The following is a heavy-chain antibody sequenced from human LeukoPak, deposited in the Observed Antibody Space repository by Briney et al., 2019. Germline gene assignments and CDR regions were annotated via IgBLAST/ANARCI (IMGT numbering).Heavy chain of an antibody. D-gene: IGHD3-22*01. CDR3: ARHDYYDSQTIDY. CDR1: GGSFSGYY. CDR2: INHSGST. V-gene: IGHV4-34*01. Sequence: SETLSLTCAVYGGSFSGYYWSWIRQPPGKGLEWIGEINHSGSTNYNPSLKSRVTISVDTSKNQFSLKLSSVTAADTAVYYCARHDYYDSQTIDYWGQGTLVTVSS. J-gene: IGHJ4*02.